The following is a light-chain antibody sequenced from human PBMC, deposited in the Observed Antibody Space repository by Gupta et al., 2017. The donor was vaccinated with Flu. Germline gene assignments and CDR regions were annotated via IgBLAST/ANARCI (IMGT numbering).Light chain of an antibody. CDR1: SSDVGGNVY. CDR2: EIN. J-gene: IGLJ1*01. V-gene: IGLV2-8*01. CDR3: SSFAGNTYV. Sequence: QSALTQPPSASGSPGQSVTISCTGTSSDVGGNVYVSWHQQHPGKAPKVMIYEINKRPSGVPDRFSGSKSGNSASLXVXGLQAEXEADYYCSSFAGNTYVFGTGTKVTVL.